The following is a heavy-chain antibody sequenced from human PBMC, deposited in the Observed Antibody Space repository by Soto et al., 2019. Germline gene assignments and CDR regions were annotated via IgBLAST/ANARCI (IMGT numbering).Heavy chain of an antibody. CDR3: ARDLPGSYDFWSGYIDY. D-gene: IGHD3-3*01. CDR2: ISAYNGNT. Sequence: QVQLVQSGAEVKKPGASVKVSCKASGYTFTSYGISWVRQAPGQGLEWMGWISAYNGNTNYAQKLQGRVTMTTDTSTSTAYMELRSMRSDDTAVYYCARDLPGSYDFWSGYIDYWVQGTLVTVSS. CDR1: GYTFTSYG. V-gene: IGHV1-18*04. J-gene: IGHJ4*02.